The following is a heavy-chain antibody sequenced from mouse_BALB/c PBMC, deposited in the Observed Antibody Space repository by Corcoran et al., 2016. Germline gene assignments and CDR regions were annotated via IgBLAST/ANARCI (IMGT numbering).Heavy chain of an antibody. CDR1: GFTFTNYG. V-gene: IGHV9-1*02. Sequence: QIQLVQSGPELKKPGETVKISCKASGFTFTNYGMNWVKQAPGKGLKWMGWINTYTGEPTYADDFKGRFAFSLETSASTAYLQINNLKNEDMATYFGTLTTVVATDAMDYWGQGTSVTVSS. CDR3: TLTTVVATDAMDY. J-gene: IGHJ4*01. D-gene: IGHD1-1*01. CDR2: INTYTGEP.